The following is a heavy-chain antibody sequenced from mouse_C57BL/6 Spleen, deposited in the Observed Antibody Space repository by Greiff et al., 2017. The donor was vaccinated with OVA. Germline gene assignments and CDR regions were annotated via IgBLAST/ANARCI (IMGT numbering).Heavy chain of an antibody. J-gene: IGHJ2*01. CDR3: ARRELCDYDGALDY. V-gene: IGHV1-82*01. Sequence: QVQLQQSGPEPVKPGASVKISCKASGYAFSSSWMNWVKQRPGKGLEWIGRIYPGEGDTNYNGKFKGKATLTADKSSSTAYMQLSSLTSEDSAVYFCARRELCDYDGALDYWGQGTTLTVSS. CDR2: IYPGEGDT. D-gene: IGHD2-4*01. CDR1: GYAFSSSW.